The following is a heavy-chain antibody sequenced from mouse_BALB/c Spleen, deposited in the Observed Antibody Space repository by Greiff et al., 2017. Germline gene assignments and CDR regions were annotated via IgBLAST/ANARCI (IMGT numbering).Heavy chain of an antibody. D-gene: IGHD1-2*01. CDR1: GYTFTDYN. Sequence: VQLQQSGPELVKPGASVKIPCKASGYTFTDYNMDWVKQSHGKSLEWIGDINPNNGGTIYNQKFKGKATLTVDKSSSTAYMELRSLTSEDTAVYYCASSFTTATAWFAYWGQGTLVTVSA. V-gene: IGHV1-18*01. CDR2: INPNNGGT. J-gene: IGHJ3*01. CDR3: ASSFTTATAWFAY.